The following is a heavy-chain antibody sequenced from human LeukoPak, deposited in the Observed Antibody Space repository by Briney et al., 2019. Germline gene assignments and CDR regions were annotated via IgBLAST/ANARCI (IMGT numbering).Heavy chain of an antibody. V-gene: IGHV1-18*01. D-gene: IGHD3-3*01. CDR3: ARDYDFWSGYYTADY. CDR1: GYTFTSYG. Sequence: ASVKVSCKASGYTFTSYGISWVRQAPGQGLEWMGWISAYNGNTNYAQKLQGRVTMTTDTSTSTAYMELRSLRSDDTAVYYCARDYDFWSGYYTADYWSQGTLVTVSS. CDR2: ISAYNGNT. J-gene: IGHJ4*02.